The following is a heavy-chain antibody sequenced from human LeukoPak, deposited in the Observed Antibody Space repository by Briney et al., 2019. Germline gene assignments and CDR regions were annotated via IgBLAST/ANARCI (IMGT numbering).Heavy chain of an antibody. J-gene: IGHJ4*02. Sequence: GGSLRLSCAPSGFTFSSYSMNWVRQAPGKGLEWVSSISSSSSYIYYADSVKGRFTISRDNAKNSLYLQMNSLRAEDTAVYYCARDRGRYYYDSSGYYSWGQGTLVTVSS. D-gene: IGHD3-22*01. CDR2: ISSSSSYI. V-gene: IGHV3-21*01. CDR1: GFTFSSYS. CDR3: ARDRGRYYYDSSGYYS.